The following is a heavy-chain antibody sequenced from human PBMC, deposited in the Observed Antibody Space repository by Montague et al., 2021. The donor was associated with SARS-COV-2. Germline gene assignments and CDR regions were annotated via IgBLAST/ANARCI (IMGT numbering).Heavy chain of an antibody. D-gene: IGHD1-26*01. CDR2: VYYSRSS. J-gene: IGHJ4*02. CDR1: GDSISHDF. CDR3: VRDPASSGSGTSYDY. Sequence: SETLSLTCTVSGDSISHDFWTWMRQHPGEGLEWIGDVYYSRSSGYNTSLIGRVSIAAHTSKNQFSLRLSIVTAADTAIFYCVRDPASSGSGTSYDYGGQGTL. V-gene: IGHV4-59*01.